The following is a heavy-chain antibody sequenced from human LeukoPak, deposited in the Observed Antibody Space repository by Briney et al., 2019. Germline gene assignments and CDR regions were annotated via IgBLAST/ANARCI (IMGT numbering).Heavy chain of an antibody. CDR1: GFTFSSYS. Sequence: GGSLRLSCAASGFTFSSYSMNWVRQAPGKGLEWVSSISSSSYIYYADSVKGRFTISRDNAKNSLYLQMNSLRAEDTAVYYCAKEGPNYYDSSPFTAAFDIWGQGTMVTVSS. V-gene: IGHV3-21*04. CDR2: ISSSSYI. CDR3: AKEGPNYYDSSPFTAAFDI. D-gene: IGHD3-22*01. J-gene: IGHJ3*02.